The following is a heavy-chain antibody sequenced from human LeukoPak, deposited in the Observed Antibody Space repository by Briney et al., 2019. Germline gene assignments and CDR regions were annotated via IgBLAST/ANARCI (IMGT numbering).Heavy chain of an antibody. D-gene: IGHD6-6*01. J-gene: IGHJ4*02. CDR2: ITSSSSTI. CDR3: AREYSSSSGSVSDY. V-gene: IGHV3-48*02. Sequence: GGSLRLSCAASGFTLSSYNMNWVRQAPGKGLEWVSYITSSSSTIYYADSVKGRFTISRDNAKNSLYLQMSSLRDEDTAVYYCAREYSSSSGSVSDYWGQGTLVTVSS. CDR1: GFTLSSYN.